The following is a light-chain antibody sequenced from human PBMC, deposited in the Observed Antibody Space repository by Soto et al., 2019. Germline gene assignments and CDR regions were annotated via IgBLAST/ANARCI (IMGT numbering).Light chain of an antibody. V-gene: IGKV3-20*01. CDR1: QSVSSSY. CDR3: RQYCRSPQT. Sequence: EIVLTQSPGTLAFSPGERATLSFRASQSVSSSYLAWYQQRAGQAPRLLSYGASSRATGIPDRFSGSGSGTDFTLTISRLETEDHAVYYLRQYCRSPQTFGQGTKVEL. CDR2: GAS. J-gene: IGKJ1*01.